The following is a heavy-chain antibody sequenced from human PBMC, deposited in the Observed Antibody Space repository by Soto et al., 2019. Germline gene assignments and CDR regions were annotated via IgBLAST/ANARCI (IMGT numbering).Heavy chain of an antibody. D-gene: IGHD3-3*01. CDR2: ISYDGSNK. CDR3: ARDSVGWYDFWSGYSSYYYGMDV. J-gene: IGHJ6*02. CDR1: GFTFSSYA. V-gene: IGHV3-30-3*01. Sequence: QVQLVESGGGVVQPGRSLRLSCAASGFTFSSYAMHWVRQAPGKGLEWVAVISYDGSNKYYADSVKGRFTISRDNSKNTLDLQMNSLRAEDTAVYYCARDSVGWYDFWSGYSSYYYGMDVWGQGTTVTVSS.